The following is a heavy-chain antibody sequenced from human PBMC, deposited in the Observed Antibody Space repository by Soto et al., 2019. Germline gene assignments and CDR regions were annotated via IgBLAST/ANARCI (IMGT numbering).Heavy chain of an antibody. Sequence: PGGSLRLSCAASGFTFSSYSMNWVRQAPGKGLEWVSSISSSSSYIYYADSVKGRFTISRDNAKNSLYLQMNSLRAEDTAVYHCARLPHYDDSSGYYENWGQGTLVTVSS. D-gene: IGHD3-22*01. J-gene: IGHJ4*02. V-gene: IGHV3-21*01. CDR1: GFTFSSYS. CDR2: ISSSSSYI. CDR3: ARLPHYDDSSGYYEN.